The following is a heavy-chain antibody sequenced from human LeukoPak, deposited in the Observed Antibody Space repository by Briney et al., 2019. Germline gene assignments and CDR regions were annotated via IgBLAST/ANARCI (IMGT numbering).Heavy chain of an antibody. V-gene: IGHV3-7*03. CDR2: IKPDGGEK. J-gene: IGHJ4*02. CDR3: AKDGMRGGNSGWVDY. CDR1: GFTFSSYM. D-gene: IGHD4-23*01. Sequence: PGESLRLSCAASGFTFSSYMMTWVRQAPGKGLEWVANIKPDGGEKFYVDSVRGRFTISRDNAKNSLYLQMNSLRAEDMALYYCAKDGMRGGNSGWVDYWGQGTLVTVSS.